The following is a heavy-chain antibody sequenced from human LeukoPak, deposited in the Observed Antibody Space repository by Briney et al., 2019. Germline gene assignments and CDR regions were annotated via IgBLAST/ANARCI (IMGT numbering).Heavy chain of an antibody. CDR1: DGSINGYY. V-gene: IGHV4-4*08. CDR3: AREKTQLLWGDYFDY. Sequence: PSETLSLTCTVSDGSINGYYWSWIRQPPGKGLDWIVYMYSGGTTNYSPSLKSRVTISVDTSKNQFSLKLSSVTAADTAVYYCAREKTQLLWGDYFDYWGQGTLVTVSS. CDR2: MYSGGTT. D-gene: IGHD2-2*01. J-gene: IGHJ4*02.